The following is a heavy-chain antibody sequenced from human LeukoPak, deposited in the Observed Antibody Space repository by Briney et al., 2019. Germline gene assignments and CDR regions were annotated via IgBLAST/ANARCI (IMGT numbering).Heavy chain of an antibody. Sequence: GGSLRLSCAASGFIFRNYWMHWVRQAPGKGLVWVARINPNGITTTYTDSVKGRFAISRDNAKNTLYLQMNSLRAEDTAVYYCAKDFAGDRDYWGQGTLVTVSS. CDR1: GFIFRNYW. V-gene: IGHV3-74*01. CDR3: AKDFAGDRDY. J-gene: IGHJ4*02. D-gene: IGHD4-17*01. CDR2: INPNGITT.